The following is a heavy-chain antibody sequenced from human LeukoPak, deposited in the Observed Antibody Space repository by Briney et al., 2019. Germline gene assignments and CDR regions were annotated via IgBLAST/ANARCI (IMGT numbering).Heavy chain of an antibody. V-gene: IGHV1-2*02. J-gene: IGHJ6*03. D-gene: IGHD5-12*01. CDR1: RYTFTDCY. CDR3: AKDRYGDYEAPFHYYMDA. CDR2: INPNSGVT. Sequence: ASVKVSCRASRYTFTDCYIHWVRQAPGQGLEWMGWINPNSGVTNYAQKLQGRVTITRDTSIDTAYMQLSRLRSDDTAVYYCAKDRYGDYEAPFHYYMDAWGRGTTVTVSS.